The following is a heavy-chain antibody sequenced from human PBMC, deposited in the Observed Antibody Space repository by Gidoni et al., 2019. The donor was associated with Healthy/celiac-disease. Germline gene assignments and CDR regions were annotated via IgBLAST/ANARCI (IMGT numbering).Heavy chain of an antibody. CDR1: GGSISSYY. D-gene: IGHD6-13*01. Sequence: QVQLQESGPGLVKPSETLSLTCTVSGGSISSYYWSWIRQPAGKGLEWIGRIYTSGSTNYNPSLKSRVTMSVDTSKNQFSLKLSSVTAADTAVYYCARDGNPVEQQLALSDYYYYGMDVWGQGTTVTVSS. J-gene: IGHJ6*02. V-gene: IGHV4-4*07. CDR3: ARDGNPVEQQLALSDYYYYGMDV. CDR2: IYTSGST.